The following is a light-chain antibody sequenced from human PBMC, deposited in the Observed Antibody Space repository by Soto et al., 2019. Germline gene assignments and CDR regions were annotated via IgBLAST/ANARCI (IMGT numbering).Light chain of an antibody. V-gene: IGKV1-39*01. CDR2: AAS. J-gene: IGKJ1*01. CDR3: QQSYNARA. CDR1: QSISTY. Sequence: DIHMTQSPSSLSASVGYRFTITCRASQSISTYLHWYQQKPGKAPKLLIHAASSLQSGVPSRLTGSGSGTDFTLTISSLQPEDFATYYCQQSYNARAFGQGTKVDIK.